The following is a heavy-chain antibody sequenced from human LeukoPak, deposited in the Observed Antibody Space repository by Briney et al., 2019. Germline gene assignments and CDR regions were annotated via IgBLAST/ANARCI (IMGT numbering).Heavy chain of an antibody. Sequence: ASVKVSCKASGYTFTASYIHWVRQAPGQGLEWMGWINPSSGATNSAQKFLGRVTMTRDTSMSTAYMELSSLTSDDTAVYYCARNYDRRPFDYWGQGTLVTVSS. D-gene: IGHD3-22*01. J-gene: IGHJ4*02. V-gene: IGHV1-2*02. CDR3: ARNYDRRPFDY. CDR2: INPSSGAT. CDR1: GYTFTASY.